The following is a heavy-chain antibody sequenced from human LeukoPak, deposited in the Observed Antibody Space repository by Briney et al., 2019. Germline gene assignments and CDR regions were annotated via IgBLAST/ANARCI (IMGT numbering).Heavy chain of an antibody. Sequence: SVKVSCKASGGTFSSYDISWVRQAPGQGLEWMGGITPIFGTANYAQKFQGRVTITTDESTSTAYMELSSLRAEDTALYYCAKGWDSSSWYAGHYDYWGQGTLVTVSS. CDR2: ITPIFGTA. D-gene: IGHD6-13*01. V-gene: IGHV1-69*05. CDR1: GGTFSSYD. J-gene: IGHJ4*02. CDR3: AKGWDSSSWYAGHYDY.